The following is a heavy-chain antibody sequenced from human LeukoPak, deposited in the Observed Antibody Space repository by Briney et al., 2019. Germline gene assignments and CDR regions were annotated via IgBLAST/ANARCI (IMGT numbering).Heavy chain of an antibody. D-gene: IGHD6-13*01. CDR3: AKRYSGSWNIES. Sequence: GGSLRLSCAASGFTFSSYGMHWVRQAPGKGLEWVAVISYDGSNKYYADSVKGRFTISRDNSKNTLYLQMNSLRDEDTAVYYCAKRYSGSWNIESWGQGTLVTVSS. J-gene: IGHJ4*02. V-gene: IGHV3-30*18. CDR1: GFTFSSYG. CDR2: ISYDGSNK.